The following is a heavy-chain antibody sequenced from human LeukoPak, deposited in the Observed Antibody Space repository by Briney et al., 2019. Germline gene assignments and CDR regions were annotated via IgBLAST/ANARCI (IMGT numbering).Heavy chain of an antibody. CDR2: ISAYNGNT. CDR3: ARDHVGATQYFGT. J-gene: IGHJ4*02. Sequence: ASVMETCKASGYTFTSYDISWVRQAPGQGLEWMGWISAYNGNTNYAQKLQGRVTMTTDTSTSTAYMELRSLRSDDTAVYYCARDHVGATQYFGTWGQRNLVTVSS. D-gene: IGHD1-26*01. CDR1: GYTFTSYD. V-gene: IGHV1-18*01.